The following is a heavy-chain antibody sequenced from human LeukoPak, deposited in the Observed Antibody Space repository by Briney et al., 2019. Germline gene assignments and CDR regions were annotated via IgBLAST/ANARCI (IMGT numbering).Heavy chain of an antibody. CDR2: IKEDGSAK. V-gene: IGHV3-7*01. D-gene: IGHD1-1*01. CDR1: GFTFSNYA. J-gene: IGHJ3*02. Sequence: GGSLRLSCAASGFTFSNYAMRWVRRAPGKGLEWVANIKEDGSAKYYVDSVKGRFTISRDNAKTSVYLQMDNLKAEDTAVYYCARRQYNWKGLGAFDIWGQGTMVTVSS. CDR3: ARRQYNWKGLGAFDI.